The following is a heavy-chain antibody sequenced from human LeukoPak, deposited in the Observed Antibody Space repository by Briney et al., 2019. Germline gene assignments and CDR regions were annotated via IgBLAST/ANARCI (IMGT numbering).Heavy chain of an antibody. CDR3: ARESCTSTSCYVRPLNWFDP. J-gene: IGHJ5*02. D-gene: IGHD2-2*01. CDR2: INPNSGGT. CDR1: GYTXTGYY. V-gene: IGHV1-2*02. Sequence: GASVKVSCKASGYTXTGYYMHWVRQAPGQGLEWMGWINPNSGGTNFAQKFQGRVTMTRDTSISTAYMEVSRLRSDDTAVYYCARESCTSTSCYVRPLNWFDPWGQGTLVTVSS.